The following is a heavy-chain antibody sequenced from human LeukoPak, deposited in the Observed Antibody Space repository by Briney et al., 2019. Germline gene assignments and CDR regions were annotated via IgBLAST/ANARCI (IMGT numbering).Heavy chain of an antibody. Sequence: GGSLRLSCAASGFTFSSYWMHWVRQAPGKGLVWVSRINSDGSTTNYADSVKGRFTISRDNSKNTLYLQMNSLRVEDTAVYYCANIGDGGYFDYWGQGTLVTVSS. CDR1: GFTFSSYW. CDR2: INSDGSTT. V-gene: IGHV3-74*01. J-gene: IGHJ4*02. CDR3: ANIGDGGYFDY.